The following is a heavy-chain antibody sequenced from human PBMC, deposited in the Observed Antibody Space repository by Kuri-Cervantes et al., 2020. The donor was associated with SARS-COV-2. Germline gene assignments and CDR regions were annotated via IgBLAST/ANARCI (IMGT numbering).Heavy chain of an antibody. CDR3: TRVSCSSTSCYYAFDI. J-gene: IGHJ3*02. Sequence: ASVKVSCKASGYTFTGYYMHWVRQAPGQGLEWVGWINPYSGDTNYAQKFQGRVTMTRDTSISTAYMELSSLRSEDTAVYYCTRVSCSSTSCYYAFDIWGQGTMVTVSS. CDR1: GYTFTGYY. CDR2: INPYSGDT. V-gene: IGHV1-2*02. D-gene: IGHD2-2*01.